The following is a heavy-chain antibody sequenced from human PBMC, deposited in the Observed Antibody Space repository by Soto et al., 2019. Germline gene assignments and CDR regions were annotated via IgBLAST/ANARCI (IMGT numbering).Heavy chain of an antibody. V-gene: IGHV3-33*01. CDR3: ARDLADYGDYVQYYFDY. Sequence: QVQLVESGGGVVQPGRSLRLSCEASGFTFSNYGMHWVRQAPGKGLEWVAVTWYEGSNKYYADSVKGRLTISRDNSKNTLYLQMNSLRAEDTAVYYCARDLADYGDYVQYYFDYWGQGTLVTVSS. CDR1: GFTFSNYG. CDR2: TWYEGSNK. J-gene: IGHJ4*02. D-gene: IGHD4-17*01.